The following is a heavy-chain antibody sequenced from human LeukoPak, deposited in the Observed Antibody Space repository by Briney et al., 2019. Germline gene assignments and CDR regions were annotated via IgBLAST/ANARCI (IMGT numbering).Heavy chain of an antibody. CDR1: GFTFSSYS. CDR3: ATSRWYSVY. CDR2: ISGSGGRT. V-gene: IGHV3-23*01. D-gene: IGHD6-13*01. Sequence: VCCLTVSCVDSGFTFSSYSMSWVGQAPPRGLEWVSAISGSGGRTYYANSVKGRFTISRDNSKNTLYLQMNSLRAEDTAVYYCATSRWYSVYWGQGTLVTVSS. J-gene: IGHJ4*02.